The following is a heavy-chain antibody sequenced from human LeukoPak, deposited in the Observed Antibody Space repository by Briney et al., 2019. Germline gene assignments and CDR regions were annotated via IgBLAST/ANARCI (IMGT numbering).Heavy chain of an antibody. J-gene: IGHJ4*02. D-gene: IGHD1-26*01. V-gene: IGHV3-23*01. CDR2: ISGGGGST. CDR3: AKGGKWDVTPFDY. Sequence: VRLSSGASGFTFTCYSMNWVRQAPGKGLEWVSTISGGGGSTYYADSVKGRFTISRDNSKNTLYLQVNSLRAEDTAVYYCAKGGKWDVTPFDYWGQGTLVTVSS. CDR1: GFTFTCYS.